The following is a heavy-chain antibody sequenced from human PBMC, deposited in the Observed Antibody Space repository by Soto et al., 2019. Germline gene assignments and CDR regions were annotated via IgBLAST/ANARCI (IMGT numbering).Heavy chain of an antibody. CDR3: PREGGGYSSSTNCYSPGYYYGMDV. V-gene: IGHV1-69*19. J-gene: IGHJ6*02. D-gene: IGHD2-2*02. Sequence: QVQLVQSGAEVKKPGSSVKVSCKASGGTFSSYAISWVRQAPGQGLEWMGGIIPMFGTANYAQKFQGRVTITADESTSTAYMELSSLRSEDTAVYYCPREGGGYSSSTNCYSPGYYYGMDVWGQGTTVTVSS. CDR2: IIPMFGTA. CDR1: GGTFSSYA.